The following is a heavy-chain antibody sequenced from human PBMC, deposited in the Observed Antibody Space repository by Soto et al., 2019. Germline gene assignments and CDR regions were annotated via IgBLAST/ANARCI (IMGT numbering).Heavy chain of an antibody. J-gene: IGHJ6*03. CDR3: AYHPRGYYYYMDV. V-gene: IGHV4-31*03. CDR2: IYYSGST. CDR1: GGSISSGGYY. D-gene: IGHD2-2*01. Sequence: QVQLQESGPGLVKPSQTLSLTCTVSGGSISSGGYYWSWIRQHPVKGLEWIGYIYYSGSTYYNPSLKSRVTISVDTSKNQFSLKLSSLTAADTAVEYCAYHPRGYYYYMDVWGKGTTVTVSS.